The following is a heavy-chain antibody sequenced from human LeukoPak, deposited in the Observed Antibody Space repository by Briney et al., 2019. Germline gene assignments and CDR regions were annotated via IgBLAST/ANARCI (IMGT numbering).Heavy chain of an antibody. CDR2: IYHSGST. J-gene: IGHJ3*02. Sequence: SETLSLTCAVSGGSISSGGYSWSWIRQPPGKGLEWIGYIYHSGSTYYNPSLKSRVTISVDRSKNQFSLKLSSVTAADTAVYYCGRGQPGVLWFGESGDEALDIWGQGTIVTVSS. V-gene: IGHV4-30-2*01. CDR3: GRGQPGVLWFGESGDEALDI. D-gene: IGHD3-10*01. CDR1: GGSISSGGYS.